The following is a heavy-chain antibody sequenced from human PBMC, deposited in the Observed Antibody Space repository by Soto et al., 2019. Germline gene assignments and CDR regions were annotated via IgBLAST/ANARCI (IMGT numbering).Heavy chain of an antibody. D-gene: IGHD2-8*02. V-gene: IGHV4-30-4*02. J-gene: IGHJ4*02. CDR2: INHSGST. CDR1: SGSISSGDYY. Sequence: PSDSLSLTCTFSSGSISSGDYYWSWIRQPPGKGLEWIGEINHSGSTNYNPSLKSRVTISVDTSKNQFSLKLTSVTAADTAVYYCARDKITGLFAYWGQGTLVTVS. CDR3: ARDKITGLFAY.